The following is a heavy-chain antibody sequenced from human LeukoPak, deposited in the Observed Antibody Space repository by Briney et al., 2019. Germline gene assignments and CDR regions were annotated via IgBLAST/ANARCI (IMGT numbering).Heavy chain of an antibody. J-gene: IGHJ6*02. D-gene: IGHD3-10*01. CDR3: AKAGLLWFGESWMDV. Sequence: GGSLRLTCAASEFIFSTYWMSWVRQAPGKGLEWVANIKEDGSESHYVDSVKGRFTISRDNAKNSLYLQMNSLRAEDTAMYFCAKAGLLWFGESWMDVWGQGTTVTVSS. V-gene: IGHV3-7*01. CDR1: EFIFSTYW. CDR2: IKEDGSES.